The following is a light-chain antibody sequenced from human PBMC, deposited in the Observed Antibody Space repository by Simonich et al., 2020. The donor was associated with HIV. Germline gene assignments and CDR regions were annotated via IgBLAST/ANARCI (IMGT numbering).Light chain of an antibody. J-gene: IGKJ4*01. Sequence: EIVMTQSPATLSVSPGERATLSCRASQSVSSNLAWYQQKPGQAPRLRIYGASTRATGIPARFSGSGSGTDFTLTISSLEPEDFAVYYCQQRSNWPLTFGGGTKVEIK. CDR1: QSVSSN. V-gene: IGKV3-15*01. CDR3: QQRSNWPLT. CDR2: GAS.